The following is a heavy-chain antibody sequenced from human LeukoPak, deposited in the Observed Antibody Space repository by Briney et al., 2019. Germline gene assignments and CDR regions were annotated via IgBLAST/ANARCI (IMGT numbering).Heavy chain of an antibody. J-gene: IGHJ6*04. D-gene: IGHD3-10*01. CDR1: GYTFTSYY. CDR3: ARDGTLYYYGSGSPHYYGMDV. CDR2: INPSGGST. V-gene: IGHV1-46*01. Sequence: GASVKVSCKASGYTFTSYYMHWVRQAPGQGLEWMGIINPSGGSTSYAQKFQGRVTMTRDTSTSTVYMELRSLRSEDAAVYYCARDGTLYYYGSGSPHYYGMDVWGKGTTVTVSS.